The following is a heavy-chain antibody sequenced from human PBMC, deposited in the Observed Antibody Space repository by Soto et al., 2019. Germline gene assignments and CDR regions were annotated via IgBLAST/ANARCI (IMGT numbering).Heavy chain of an antibody. CDR1: GFTFSSYG. Sequence: GGSLRLSCAASGFTFSSYGMHWVRQAPGKGLEWVAVISYDGSNKYYADSVKGRFTISRDNSKNTLYLQMNSLRAEDTAVYYCAKGLFGEAYWGQGTLVTVSS. V-gene: IGHV3-30*18. CDR3: AKGLFGEAY. J-gene: IGHJ4*02. D-gene: IGHD3-10*02. CDR2: ISYDGSNK.